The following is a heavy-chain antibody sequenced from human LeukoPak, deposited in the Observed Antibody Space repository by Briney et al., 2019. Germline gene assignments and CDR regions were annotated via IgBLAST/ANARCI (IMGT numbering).Heavy chain of an antibody. V-gene: IGHV3-30-3*01. CDR3: AKVQEWELTY. D-gene: IGHD1-26*01. CDR2: ISYDGSNK. J-gene: IGHJ4*02. CDR1: GFTFSSYA. Sequence: PSGGSLRLSCAASGFTFSSYAMHWVRQAPGKGLEWVAVISYDGSNKYYADSVKGRFTISRDNSKNTLYLQMNSLRAEDTAVYYCAKVQEWELTYWGQGTLVTVSS.